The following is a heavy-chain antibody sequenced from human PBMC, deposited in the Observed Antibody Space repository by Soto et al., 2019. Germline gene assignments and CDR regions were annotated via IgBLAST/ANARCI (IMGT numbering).Heavy chain of an antibody. CDR1: GFTFSSYS. J-gene: IGHJ6*02. D-gene: IGHD2-15*01. CDR3: ARRLVVVVAARGGDDYYDGMDV. Sequence: AASGFTFSSYSMNWVRQAPGKGLEWVSYISSSSSTIYYADSVKGRFTISRDNAKNSLYLQMNSLRAEDTAVYYCARRLVVVVAARGGDDYYDGMDVWGQGTTVTVSS. V-gene: IGHV3-48*01. CDR2: ISSSSSTI.